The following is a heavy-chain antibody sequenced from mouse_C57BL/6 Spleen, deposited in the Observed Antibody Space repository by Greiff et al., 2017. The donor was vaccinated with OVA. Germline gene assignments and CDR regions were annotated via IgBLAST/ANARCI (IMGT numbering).Heavy chain of an antibody. J-gene: IGHJ3*01. CDR3: ARKGLNESWFAY. V-gene: IGHV1-19*01. D-gene: IGHD3-3*01. CDR2: INPYNGGT. Sequence: EVQLQQSGPVLVKPGASVKMSCKASGYTFTDYYMNWVKQSHGKSLEWIGVINPYNGGTSYNQKFKGKATLTVDKSSSTAYMELNSLTSEDSAVYYCARKGLNESWFAYWGQGTLVTVSA. CDR1: GYTFTDYY.